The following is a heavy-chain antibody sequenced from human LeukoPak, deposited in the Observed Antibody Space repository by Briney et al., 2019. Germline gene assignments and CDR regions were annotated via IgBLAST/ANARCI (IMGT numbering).Heavy chain of an antibody. Sequence: GGSLRLSCAASGFTFSDYYMTWIRQAPGKGLEWVSYISSSGSTIYYADPVKGRFAISRDNAKNSLYLQMNSLTAEDTAVYYCARESFAARWDWGQGTLVTVSS. D-gene: IGHD6-6*01. J-gene: IGHJ4*02. CDR3: ARESFAARWD. CDR2: ISSSGSTI. CDR1: GFTFSDYY. V-gene: IGHV3-11*04.